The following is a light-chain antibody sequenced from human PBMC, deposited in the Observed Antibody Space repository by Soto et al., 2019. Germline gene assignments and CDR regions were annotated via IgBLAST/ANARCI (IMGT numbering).Light chain of an antibody. CDR2: GNS. J-gene: IGLJ2*01. CDR3: QSYDSSLSGVV. Sequence: QSVLTQPPSVSGAPGQRVTISCTGSSSNIGAGYDVQWYQQLPGTAPKVLIYGNSNRPSGVPDRFSGSKSVTSASLAITGLQAEDEADYYCQSYDSSLSGVVFGGGTKLTVL. CDR1: SSNIGAGYD. V-gene: IGLV1-40*01.